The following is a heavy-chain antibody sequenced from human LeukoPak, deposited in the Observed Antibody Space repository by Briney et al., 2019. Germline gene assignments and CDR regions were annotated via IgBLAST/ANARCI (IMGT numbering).Heavy chain of an antibody. CDR3: ARRITIFGVVNAWGMDV. V-gene: IGHV1-18*01. Sequence: ASVKVSCKASGYTFTSYGISWVRQAPGQGLEWMGWISAYNGNTNYAQKLQGRVTMTTDTSTSTAYMELRSLRSDDTAAYYCARRITIFGVVNAWGMDVWGQGTTVTVSS. J-gene: IGHJ6*02. CDR2: ISAYNGNT. CDR1: GYTFTSYG. D-gene: IGHD3-3*01.